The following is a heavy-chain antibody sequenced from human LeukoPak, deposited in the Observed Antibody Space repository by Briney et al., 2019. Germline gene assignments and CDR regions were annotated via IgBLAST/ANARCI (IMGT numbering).Heavy chain of an antibody. D-gene: IGHD2-2*01. J-gene: IGHJ5*02. CDR2: INHSGRN. CDR3: AGYCSSTSCQPVNWFDP. V-gene: IGHV4-34*01. CDR1: GASFSSSY. Sequence: SESLSLTWAVYGASFSSSYASWIRHPPGNGLEWIGVINHSGRNNYNPSCKGRVTISVDTCKNQISLKLSSVTAADTAVYYCAGYCSSTSCQPVNWFDPWGQGTLVTVSS.